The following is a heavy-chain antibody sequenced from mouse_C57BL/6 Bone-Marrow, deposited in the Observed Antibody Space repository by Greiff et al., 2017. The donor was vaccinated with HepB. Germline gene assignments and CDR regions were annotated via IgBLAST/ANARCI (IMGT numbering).Heavy chain of an antibody. CDR1: GFTFSDYG. V-gene: IGHV5-17*01. D-gene: IGHD1-1*01. CDR3: ARIYYYGSSYGYYAMDY. CDR2: ISSGSSTI. Sequence: ESGGGLVKPGGSLKLSCAASGFTFSDYGMHWVRQAPEKGLEWVAYISSGSSTIYYADTVKGRFTISRDNAKNTLFLQMTSLRSEDTAMYYCARIYYYGSSYGYYAMDYWGQGTSVTVSS. J-gene: IGHJ4*01.